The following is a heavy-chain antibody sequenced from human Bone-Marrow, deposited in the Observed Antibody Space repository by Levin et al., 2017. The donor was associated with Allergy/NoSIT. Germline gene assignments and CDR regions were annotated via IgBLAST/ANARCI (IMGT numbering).Heavy chain of an antibody. V-gene: IGHV1-2*06. D-gene: IGHD2-21*02. CDR2: IDPNSGGT. Sequence: PRASVKVSCKTSGYTFTDYYMHWVRQAPGQGLEWMGRIDPNSGGTNYAQQFQGRVTMTRETSITTAYMELSSLRSGDTAVYYCARWAPKFEGDTYFFYFDCWGQGTLVTVSS. CDR3: ARWAPKFEGDTYFFYFDC. J-gene: IGHJ4*02. CDR1: GYTFTDYY.